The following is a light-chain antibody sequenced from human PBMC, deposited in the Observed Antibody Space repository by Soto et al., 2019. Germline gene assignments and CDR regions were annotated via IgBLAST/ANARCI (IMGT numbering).Light chain of an antibody. CDR1: QSVSSSY. J-gene: IGKJ1*01. CDR3: QQYGSSPRT. CDR2: GAS. Sequence: EIVLTQSPGTLSWSPGERATLSCRASQSVSSSYLAWYQQKPGQAPRLLIHGASSRATGIPDRFIGSGSGTDFTLTINSLEPEDFAVYYCQQYGSSPRTFGQGTKVEIK. V-gene: IGKV3-20*01.